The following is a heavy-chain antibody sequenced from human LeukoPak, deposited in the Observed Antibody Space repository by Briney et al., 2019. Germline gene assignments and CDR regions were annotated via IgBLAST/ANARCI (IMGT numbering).Heavy chain of an antibody. J-gene: IGHJ4*02. Sequence: PGGSLRLSCAASGFMFSSYWMSWVRQAPGKGLEWVANIKQDGSEKYYVDSVKGRFTISRDNAKNSLYLQMSSPRAEDTAVYYCASDYGSGTYYFDYWGQGTLVTVSS. V-gene: IGHV3-7*01. CDR1: GFMFSSYW. CDR2: IKQDGSEK. D-gene: IGHD3-10*01. CDR3: ASDYGSGTYYFDY.